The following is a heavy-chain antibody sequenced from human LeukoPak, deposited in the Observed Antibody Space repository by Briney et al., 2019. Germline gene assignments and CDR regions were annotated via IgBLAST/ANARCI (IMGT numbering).Heavy chain of an antibody. CDR3: ANYARHCSGGTCYSIDY. CDR1: GDSISIYH. CDR2: MYYSGDS. Sequence: LETLSLTCTVSGDSISIYHWTWIRQSPGRGLEWIGYMYYSGDSNYNPSLKSRVTISLDTSNNQFSLKLSSVTAADTAIYYCANYARHCSGGTCYSIDYWGQGTLVTVSS. J-gene: IGHJ4*02. V-gene: IGHV4-59*08. D-gene: IGHD2-15*01.